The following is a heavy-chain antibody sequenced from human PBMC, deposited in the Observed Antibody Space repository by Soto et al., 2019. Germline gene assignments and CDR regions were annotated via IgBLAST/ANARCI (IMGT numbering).Heavy chain of an antibody. J-gene: IGHJ1*01. V-gene: IGHV3-33*01. D-gene: IGHD2-2*02. Sequence: QVQLAESGGGVVQPGRSLRLSCAASGFNFSSYGMHWVRQAPGTGLEWLAVIWYDGRNRDYADSVKGRFSISRDNSKNTLFLQMNSLGGEDTAVYFCAREMLLYTSSSLAVWGQCTLVTVSS. CDR2: IWYDGRNR. CDR3: AREMLLYTSSSLAV. CDR1: GFNFSSYG.